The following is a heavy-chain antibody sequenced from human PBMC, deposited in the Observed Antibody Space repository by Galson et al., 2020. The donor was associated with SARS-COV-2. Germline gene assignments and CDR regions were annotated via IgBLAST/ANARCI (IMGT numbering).Heavy chain of an antibody. CDR2: IWNDGRNK. CDR3: ARSGPRIAARPVSDYYYGMDG. J-gene: IGHJ6*02. Sequence: GGSLRLSCAASGIDLNSYGMHWVRQAPGKGLEWVAFIWNDGRNKYYADSVKGRFTISRDISKNTLYLQMHSLSAEDTAVYFCARSGPRIAARPVSDYYYGMDGWGHGTTVTVSS. V-gene: IGHV3-30*02. D-gene: IGHD6-6*01. CDR1: GIDLNSYG.